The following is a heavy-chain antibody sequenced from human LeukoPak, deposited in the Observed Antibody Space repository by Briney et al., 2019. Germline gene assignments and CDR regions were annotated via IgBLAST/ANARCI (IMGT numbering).Heavy chain of an antibody. CDR3: ARDSGHVDTAMAYDY. CDR2: INWNGGST. V-gene: IGHV3-20*04. Sequence: PGGSLRLSCAASGFTFDDYGMSWVRQAPGKGLEWVSGINWNGGSTGYADSVKGRFTISRDNAKNSLYLQMNSLRAEDTAVYYCARDSGHVDTAMAYDYWGQGTLVTVSS. D-gene: IGHD5-18*01. CDR1: GFTFDDYG. J-gene: IGHJ4*02.